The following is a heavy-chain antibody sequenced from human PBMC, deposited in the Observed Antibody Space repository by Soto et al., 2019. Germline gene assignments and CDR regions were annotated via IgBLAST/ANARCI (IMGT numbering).Heavy chain of an antibody. V-gene: IGHV3-23*01. J-gene: IGHJ4*02. D-gene: IGHD3-3*02. CDR2: ISGSGGST. CDR3: AKELEGGDYFDY. CDR1: GLTFSSYA. Sequence: EVQLLESGGGLVQPGGSLSLSCAAPGLTFSSYALSWVRQAPGKGLEWVSAISGSGGSTYYADSVKGRFTISRDNSKNTLYLQMNSLRAEDTAVYYCAKELEGGDYFDYWGQGTLVTVSS.